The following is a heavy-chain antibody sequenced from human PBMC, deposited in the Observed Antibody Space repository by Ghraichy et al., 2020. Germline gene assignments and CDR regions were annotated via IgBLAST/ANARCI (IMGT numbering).Heavy chain of an antibody. J-gene: IGHJ4*02. CDR1: GFTLNNYG. CDR2: IRHDGSIN. V-gene: IGHV3-30*02. Sequence: GGSLRLSCAASGFTLNNYGKYWVRLPPATGQERVAFIRHDGSINSYVDSVQGRFTISRDNFRDTLYLQMNSLLTEDTAIYYCAKRLGGAPLNPFDYWGQGTLVPVSS. D-gene: IGHD4-17*01. CDR3: AKRLGGAPLNPFDY.